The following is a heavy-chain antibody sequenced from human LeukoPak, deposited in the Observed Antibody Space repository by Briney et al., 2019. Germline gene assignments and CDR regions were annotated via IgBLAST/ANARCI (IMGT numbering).Heavy chain of an antibody. D-gene: IGHD6-6*01. Sequence: GGSLRLSCAASGFTLSYYWMHWVRQAPGKGLVWVSCINGDGSSTNYADLVKGRFTISRDNAKNSLYLQMNNLTAVDTAVYYYARNYRSSSSHFDYWGQGSLVTVSS. J-gene: IGHJ4*02. CDR3: ARNYRSSSSHFDY. V-gene: IGHV3-74*01. CDR2: INGDGSST. CDR1: GFTLSYYW.